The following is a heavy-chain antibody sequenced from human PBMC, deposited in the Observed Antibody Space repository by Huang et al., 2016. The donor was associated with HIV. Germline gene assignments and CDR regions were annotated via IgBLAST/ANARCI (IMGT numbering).Heavy chain of an antibody. CDR2: IYDDGST. V-gene: IGHV3-53*01. CDR3: ARRWDWAAFDI. D-gene: IGHD1-26*01. Sequence: EVQLVESGGGLIQPGGSLRLSCAASGFTVSTHYLTWVRQAPGKGLEWVSIIYDDGSTFYTDSVRGRFTISRDNSNNTLYLQMNSLRPEDTAVYYCARRWDWAAFDIWGQGTMVTVFS. CDR1: GFTVSTHY. J-gene: IGHJ3*02.